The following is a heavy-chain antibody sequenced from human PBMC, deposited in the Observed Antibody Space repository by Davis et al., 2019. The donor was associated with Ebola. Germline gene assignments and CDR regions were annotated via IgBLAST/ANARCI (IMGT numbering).Heavy chain of an antibody. V-gene: IGHV4-39*07. CDR1: GGSISSSSYY. D-gene: IGHD3-10*01. CDR2: IYYSGST. CDR3: ARYWFGGFLLNPYFDY. Sequence: MPSETLSLTCTVSGGSISSSSYYWGWIRQPPGKGLEWIGSIYYSGSTYYNPSLKSRVTISVDTSKNQFSLNLSYVTAADTAVYYCARYWFGGFLLNPYFDYWGQGTLDTVSS. J-gene: IGHJ4*02.